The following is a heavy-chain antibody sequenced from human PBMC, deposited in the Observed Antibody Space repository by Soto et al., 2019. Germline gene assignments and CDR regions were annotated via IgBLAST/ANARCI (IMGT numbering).Heavy chain of an antibody. J-gene: IGHJ4*02. CDR2: ISYDGSNK. Sequence: QVQLVESGGGVVQPGRSLRLSCAASGFTFSSYAMHWVRQAPGKGLEWVAVISYDGSNKYYADSVKGRFTISRDNSKNTLYLQMNSLRAEDTAVYYFARDALAARPNYWGQGTLVTVSS. CDR1: GFTFSSYA. D-gene: IGHD6-6*01. V-gene: IGHV3-30-3*01. CDR3: ARDALAARPNY.